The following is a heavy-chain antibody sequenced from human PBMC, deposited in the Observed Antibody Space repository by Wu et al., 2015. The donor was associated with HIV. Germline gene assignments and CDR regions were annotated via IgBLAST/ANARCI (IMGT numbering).Heavy chain of an antibody. V-gene: IGHV1-69*05. CDR2: IIPIFGTA. Sequence: QVQLVQSGAEVKKPGSSVKVSCKASGGTFSSYAISWVRQAPGQGLEWMGGIIPIFGTANYAQKFQGRVTITTDESTSTAYMELSSLRSEDTAVYYCARVSPETYGDYCCWFDPGAREPWSPSPQ. CDR1: GGTFSSYA. CDR3: ARVSPETYGDYCCWFDP. D-gene: IGHD4-17*01. J-gene: IGHJ5*02.